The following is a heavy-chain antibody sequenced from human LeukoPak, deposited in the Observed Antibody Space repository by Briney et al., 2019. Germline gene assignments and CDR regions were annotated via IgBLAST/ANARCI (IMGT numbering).Heavy chain of an antibody. D-gene: IGHD6-13*01. Sequence: PSETLSLTCAVSAXSVNNGPYYWSWIRQPPGKGLESIRYVYYSGDSDYNPSLKSRVNISVATSKDIFSLKMNFVTTADTAMYFCARGIAAGGYYWYFDLWGRGTLVSVSS. V-gene: IGHV4-61*03. CDR3: ARGIAAGGYYWYFDL. J-gene: IGHJ2*01. CDR2: VYYSGDS. CDR1: AXSVNNGPYY.